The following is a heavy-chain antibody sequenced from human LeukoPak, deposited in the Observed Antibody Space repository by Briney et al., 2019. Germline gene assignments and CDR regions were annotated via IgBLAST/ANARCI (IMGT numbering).Heavy chain of an antibody. CDR3: ARDIVVVPASDV. D-gene: IGHD2-2*01. CDR1: GFTFSSYS. V-gene: IGHV3-21*01. Sequence: PGGSLRLSCAASGFTFSSYSMNWVRQAPGKGLEWVSSISSSSSSYIYYADSVKGRFTISRDNAKNSLYLQMNSLRAEDTAVYYCARDIVVVPASDVWGQGTTVTVSS. CDR2: ISSSSSSYI. J-gene: IGHJ6*02.